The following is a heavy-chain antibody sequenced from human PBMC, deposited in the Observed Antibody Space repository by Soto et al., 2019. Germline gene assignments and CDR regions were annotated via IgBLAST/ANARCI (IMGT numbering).Heavy chain of an antibody. D-gene: IGHD6-13*01. V-gene: IGHV5-51*01. CDR1: GYSFTSYW. CDR2: IYPGDSDT. CDR3: ARTSAAGKYSYGMDV. J-gene: IGHJ6*02. Sequence: EVQLVQSGAEVKKPGESLKISCKGSGYSFTSYWIGWVRQMPGKGLEWMGIIYPGDSDTRYSPSFQGQVTISADKSISTAYLQGGSLKASDTAMYYCARTSAAGKYSYGMDVWGQGTTVTVSS.